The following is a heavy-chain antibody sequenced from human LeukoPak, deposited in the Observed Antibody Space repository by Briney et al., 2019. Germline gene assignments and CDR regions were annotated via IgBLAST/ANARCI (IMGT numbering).Heavy chain of an antibody. V-gene: IGHV3-11*01. CDR2: ISHSSTTI. J-gene: IGHJ4*02. D-gene: IGHD3-22*01. Sequence: GGSLRLSCAASGFSFNDYYMTWIRQAPGKGLEWVSYISHSSTTIYYADSVKGRFTISRDNAKNSLYLQMNSLRAEDTAVYYCARNGYYDTSAYYPFDYWGQGTLVTVSS. CDR1: GFSFNDYY. CDR3: ARNGYYDTSAYYPFDY.